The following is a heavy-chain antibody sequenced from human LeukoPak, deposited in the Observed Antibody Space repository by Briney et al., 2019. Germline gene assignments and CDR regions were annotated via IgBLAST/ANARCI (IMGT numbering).Heavy chain of an antibody. CDR1: GGSISSYY. CDR3: ARATTIFGVVSSRADAFDI. D-gene: IGHD3-3*01. Sequence: SETLSLTCTVSGGSISSYYWSWIRQPPGKGLEWIGYIYYSGSTNYNPSLKSRVTISVDTSKNQFSLKLSSVTAADTAVYYCARATTIFGVVSSRADAFDIWGQGTMVTVSS. J-gene: IGHJ3*02. CDR2: IYYSGST. V-gene: IGHV4-59*01.